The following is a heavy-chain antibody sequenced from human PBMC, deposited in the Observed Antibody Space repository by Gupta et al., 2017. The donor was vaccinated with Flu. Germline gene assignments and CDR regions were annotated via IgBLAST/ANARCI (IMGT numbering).Heavy chain of an antibody. Sequence: GSLRLSCVASGFTFSPYEMNWVRLTPGKGLEWVAFISSSAVTYHTDSVKGRFTISRDNAKNSVYLQMNSLRAEDTGLYYCARGHWDLWGQGTPVTVSS. CDR1: GFTFSPYE. CDR2: ISSSAVT. J-gene: IGHJ4*02. D-gene: IGHD1-26*01. V-gene: IGHV3-48*03. CDR3: ARGHWDL.